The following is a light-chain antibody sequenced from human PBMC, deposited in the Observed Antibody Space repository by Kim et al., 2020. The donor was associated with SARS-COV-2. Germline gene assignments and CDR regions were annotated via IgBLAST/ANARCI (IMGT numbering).Light chain of an antibody. J-gene: IGKJ2*01. V-gene: IGKV3-15*01. Sequence: EIIMTQSPATLSVSPGGRATLSCRASQSISSNLAWYQQKPGQTPRLLIYGASTRATGIPARFSGSGSGTEFALTISSLQSEDFAVYYCLQYKNWPPYTFGQGTKLEI. CDR1: QSISSN. CDR2: GAS. CDR3: LQYKNWPPYT.